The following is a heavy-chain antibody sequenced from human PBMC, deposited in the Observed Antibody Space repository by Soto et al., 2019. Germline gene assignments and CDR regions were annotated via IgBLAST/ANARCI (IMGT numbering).Heavy chain of an antibody. CDR2: ISSDGSEK. D-gene: IGHD4-17*01. V-gene: IGHV3-30*18. Sequence: PGGSLRLSCVASGFTFSNYAMHWVRQAPGKGLGWVAVISSDGSEKYYLDSVRDRFTISRDNSKNTLYLQMNKLRPEDTAMYYCANSWTTLTTGFDFWGQGALVTVSS. J-gene: IGHJ4*02. CDR1: GFTFSNYA. CDR3: ANSWTTLTTGFDF.